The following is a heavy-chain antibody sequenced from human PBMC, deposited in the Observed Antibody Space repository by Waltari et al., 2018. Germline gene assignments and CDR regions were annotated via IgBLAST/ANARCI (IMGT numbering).Heavy chain of an antibody. CDR2: INHSEST. J-gene: IGHJ2*01. CDR3: ARAYGDYMDWYFDL. Sequence: QVQLQQWGAGLLKPSETLSLTCAVYGGSFSGYYWSWIRQPPGKGLEWIGEINHSESTNYNPSLKSRVTISVDTSKNQFSLKLSSVTAADTAVYYCARAYGDYMDWYFDLWGRGTLVIVSS. V-gene: IGHV4-34*01. D-gene: IGHD4-17*01. CDR1: GGSFSGYY.